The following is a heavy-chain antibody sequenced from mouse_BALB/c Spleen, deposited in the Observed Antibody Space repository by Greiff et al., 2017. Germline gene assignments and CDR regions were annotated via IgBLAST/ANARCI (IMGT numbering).Heavy chain of an antibody. CDR1: GYSITSGYY. Sequence: EVQLQQSGPGLVKPSQSLSLTCSVTGYSITSGYYWNWIRQFPGNKLEWMGYISYDGSNNYNPSLKNRISITRDTSKNQFFLKLNSVTTEDTATYYCARDPDFYYAMDYWGQGTSVTVSS. D-gene: IGHD2-4*01. CDR3: ARDPDFYYAMDY. V-gene: IGHV3-6*02. J-gene: IGHJ4*01. CDR2: ISYDGSN.